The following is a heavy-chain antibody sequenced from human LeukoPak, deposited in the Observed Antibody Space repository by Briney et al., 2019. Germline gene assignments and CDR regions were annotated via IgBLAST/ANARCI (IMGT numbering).Heavy chain of an antibody. V-gene: IGHV3-48*01. J-gene: IGHJ4*02. Sequence: GGSLRLSCAASGFILSSYSMNWVRQAPGKGLEWVSYISSSSSTIYYADSVKGRFTISRDNSKNTLYLQMNSLRAEDTAVYYCAKAVLGSGSRAPDYWGQGTLVTVSS. CDR3: AKAVLGSGSRAPDY. CDR2: ISSSSSTI. CDR1: GFILSSYS. D-gene: IGHD3-10*01.